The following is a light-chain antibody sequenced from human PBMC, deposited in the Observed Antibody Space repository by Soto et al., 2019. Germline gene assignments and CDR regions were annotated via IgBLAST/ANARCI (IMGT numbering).Light chain of an antibody. Sequence: EIVMKQSPGTLSLSPGERATLSCRASQTVSSSFLAWYQQTPGQAPRLLIYGASNRATGIPDRFSGSGSGTDFTLTISGLQAEDVAVYYCQQYYNTPLTFGGGTKV. V-gene: IGKV3-20*01. CDR1: QTVSSSF. CDR2: GAS. J-gene: IGKJ4*02. CDR3: QQYYNTPLT.